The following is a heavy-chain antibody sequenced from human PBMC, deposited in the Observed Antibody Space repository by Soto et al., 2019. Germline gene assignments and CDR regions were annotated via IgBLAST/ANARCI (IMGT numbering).Heavy chain of an antibody. CDR3: ARDLTTTPY. CDR1: GFTFSSNW. Sequence: EVQLVESGGSLVQPGGSLRLSCAASGFTFSSNWMHWVRQAPGKGLVWVSRINSDGSTTNYADSVKGRFTISRDNAKNTLYLQMNSLTPEDTAVYYCARDLTTTPYWGQGTLVTVSS. V-gene: IGHV3-74*01. D-gene: IGHD2-15*01. CDR2: INSDGSTT. J-gene: IGHJ4*02.